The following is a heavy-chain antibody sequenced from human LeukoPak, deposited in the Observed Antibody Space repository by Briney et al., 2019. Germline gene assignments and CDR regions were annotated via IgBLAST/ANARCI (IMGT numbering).Heavy chain of an antibody. V-gene: IGHV4-34*01. CDR1: GGSFSGYY. CDR2: INHSGST. CDR3: ASSIITMVRGVNYFDY. J-gene: IGHJ4*02. Sequence: KSSETLSLTCAVYGGSFSGYYWSWIRQPPGKGLEWIGEINHSGSTNYNPSLKSRVTISVDTSKNQFSLKLSSVTAADTAVYYCASSIITMVRGVNYFDYWGQGTLVTVSS. D-gene: IGHD3-10*01.